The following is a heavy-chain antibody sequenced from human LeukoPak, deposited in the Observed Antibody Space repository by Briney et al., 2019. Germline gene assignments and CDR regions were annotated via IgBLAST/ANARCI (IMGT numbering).Heavy chain of an antibody. V-gene: IGHV1-69*01. CDR2: IMPIFGSA. CDR3: AREGEWLRTQHFDH. CDR1: GGTFTNHA. J-gene: IGHJ4*02. D-gene: IGHD5-12*01. Sequence: SVKVSCKASGGTFTNHAISWVRQAPGQGLEWMGGIMPIFGSANYAQKFQGRVTITADESMTTAYMEVTSLRSDHTAVYYSAREGEWLRTQHFDHWGQGTLVTVPS.